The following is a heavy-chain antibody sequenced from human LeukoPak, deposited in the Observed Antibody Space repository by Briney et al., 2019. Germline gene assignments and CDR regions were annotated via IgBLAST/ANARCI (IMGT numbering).Heavy chain of an antibody. J-gene: IGHJ4*02. V-gene: IGHV3-48*04. CDR2: IGTSSTTI. CDR3: VRGGYRAYYVDY. CDR1: GFTFSSYT. Sequence: GGSLRLSCAASGFTFSSYTMNWVRQPPGKGLEWVSNIGTSSTTIYYADSVKGRFTISRDNAKNTLHLQMNSLRAEDTAVYYCVRGGYRAYYVDYWGQGTLVTVSS. D-gene: IGHD5-12*01.